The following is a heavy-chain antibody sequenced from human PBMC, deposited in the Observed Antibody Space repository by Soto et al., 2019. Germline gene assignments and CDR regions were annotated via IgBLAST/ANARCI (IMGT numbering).Heavy chain of an antibody. CDR1: GFTYSNYG. D-gene: IGHD3-16*01. CDR2: ISYDGSNK. V-gene: IGHV3-30*18. J-gene: IGHJ6*02. CDR3: AKLAGLRLGESSMDV. Sequence: GGSLRLSCAASGFTYSNYGMHWVSQAPGKGLEWVAVISYDGSNKDYADSVKGRFTISRDTSKNTLYLQMNSLRAEDTAVYYCAKLAGLRLGESSMDVWGQGTTVTVSS.